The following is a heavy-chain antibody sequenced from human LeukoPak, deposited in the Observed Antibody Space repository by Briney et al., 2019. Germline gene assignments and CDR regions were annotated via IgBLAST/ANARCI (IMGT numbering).Heavy chain of an antibody. Sequence: GGSLRLSCAASGFTFSSYSMNWVRQAPGKGPEWVSGITSISSKTYYADSVKGRFSISRDNSKNTLYLQMNSLRPDDTAVYYCARDFGGGVGAVNFDYWGQGTLVIVSS. V-gene: IGHV3-23*01. CDR1: GFTFSSYS. CDR3: ARDFGGGVGAVNFDY. J-gene: IGHJ4*02. CDR2: ITSISSKT. D-gene: IGHD1-26*01.